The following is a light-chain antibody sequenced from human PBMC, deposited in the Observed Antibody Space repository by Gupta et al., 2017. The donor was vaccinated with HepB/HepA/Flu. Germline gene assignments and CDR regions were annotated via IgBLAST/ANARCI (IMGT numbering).Light chain of an antibody. CDR3: QSADSNANYVV. CDR1: ALPKQY. V-gene: IGLV3-25*03. Sequence: SYELTQPPSVSVSPGQTARITCSGDALPKQYAYWYQQKPGQAPVMVIYKDSERPSGIPERFSGSSSGTTVTLTIRGVQAEDEADYYCQSADSNANYVVFGGGTKLTGL. J-gene: IGLJ2*01. CDR2: KDS.